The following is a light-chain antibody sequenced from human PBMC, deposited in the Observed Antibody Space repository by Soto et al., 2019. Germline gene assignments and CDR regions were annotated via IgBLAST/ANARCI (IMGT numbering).Light chain of an antibody. J-gene: IGLJ3*02. Sequence: QSVLTQPPSASGTPGQRVTISCSGSSSNIGTNTANWYQQLPGTAPRLLIYSTNQRPSRVPDRFSGSRSGTSASLAISGLQSDDEANYYCAAWDDTLNGGVFGGGTQLTVL. CDR2: STN. CDR3: AAWDDTLNGGV. V-gene: IGLV1-44*01. CDR1: SSNIGTNT.